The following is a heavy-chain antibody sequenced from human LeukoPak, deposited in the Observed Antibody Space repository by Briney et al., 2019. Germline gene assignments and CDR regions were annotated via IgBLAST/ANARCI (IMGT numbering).Heavy chain of an antibody. Sequence: GGSLRLSCAASGFTFMTYWMTWVRQAPGKGLEWVANIKTDGSQIYYVDSVKGRFTISRDNAKNSLYLQMNSLRAEDTAVYYCARDLNWETYWGQGTLVSVSS. CDR1: GFTFMTYW. D-gene: IGHD7-27*01. V-gene: IGHV3-7*01. J-gene: IGHJ4*02. CDR2: IKTDGSQI. CDR3: ARDLNWETY.